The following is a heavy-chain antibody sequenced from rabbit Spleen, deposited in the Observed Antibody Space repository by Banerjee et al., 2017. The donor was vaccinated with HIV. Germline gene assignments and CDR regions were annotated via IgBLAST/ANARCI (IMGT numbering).Heavy chain of an antibody. CDR1: GVSFSSSYY. J-gene: IGHJ4*01. V-gene: IGHV1S40*01. Sequence: QSLEESGGDLVKPGASLTLTCTASGVSFSSSYYMCWVRQAPGKGLEWIGCINTGSGNTYYASWAKGRFTISKTSSTTVTLQMTSLTAADTATYFCARDPAYASSSGYNIPNLWGPGTLVTVS. CDR2: INTGSGNT. CDR3: ARDPAYASSSGYNIPNL. D-gene: IGHD1-1*01.